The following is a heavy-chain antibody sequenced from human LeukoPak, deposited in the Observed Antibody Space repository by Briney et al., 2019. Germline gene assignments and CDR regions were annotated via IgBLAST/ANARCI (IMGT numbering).Heavy chain of an antibody. CDR2: IYYSGST. J-gene: IGHJ4*02. CDR3: ARDAHPTYCSSTSCYGGGFDY. CDR1: GGSISSGDYY. V-gene: IGHV4-30-4*01. Sequence: SETLSLTCTVSGGSISSGDYYWSWIRQPPGKGLEWIGYIYYSGSTYYNPSLKSRVTISVDTSKNQFSLKLSSVTAADTAVYYCARDAHPTYCSSTSCYGGGFDYWGQGTLVTVSS. D-gene: IGHD2-2*01.